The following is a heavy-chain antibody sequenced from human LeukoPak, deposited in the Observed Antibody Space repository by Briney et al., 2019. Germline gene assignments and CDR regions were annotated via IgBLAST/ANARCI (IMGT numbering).Heavy chain of an antibody. CDR3: ARDKERGYDFWSGYYTGGAFDI. D-gene: IGHD3-3*01. J-gene: IGHJ3*02. CDR1: GFTFSSSW. V-gene: IGHV3-7*01. CDR2: IKEDGSKI. Sequence: GGSLRLSCVASGFTFSSSWMTWVRQAPGKGLEWVANIKEDGSKIYYVDSVKGRFTISRDNAKSSLFLQMNSLRAEDTAVYYCARDKERGYDFWSGYYTGGAFDIWGQGTMVTVSS.